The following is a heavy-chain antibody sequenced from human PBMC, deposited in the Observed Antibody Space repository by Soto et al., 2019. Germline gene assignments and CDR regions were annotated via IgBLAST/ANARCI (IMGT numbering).Heavy chain of an antibody. CDR1: GYTFTIYG. CDR3: ARDISDYYDSSGSYRMDV. Sequence: GASVKVSCKTSGYTFTIYGISWVRQAPGQGLEWMGWISAYNGNTNYAQKLQGRVTMTTDTSTSTAYMELRSLRSDDTAVYYCARDISDYYDSSGSYRMDVWGQGTTVTVSS. J-gene: IGHJ6*02. V-gene: IGHV1-18*01. D-gene: IGHD3-22*01. CDR2: ISAYNGNT.